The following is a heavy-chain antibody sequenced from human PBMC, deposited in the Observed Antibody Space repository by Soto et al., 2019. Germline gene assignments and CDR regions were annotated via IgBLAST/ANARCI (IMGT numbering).Heavy chain of an antibody. CDR2: ISSSGSTI. D-gene: IGHD3-22*01. CDR3: AREDYYDSSPGY. CDR1: GFTFSSYE. Sequence: EVQLVESGGGLVQPGGSLRLSCAASGFTFSSYEMNWVRQAPGKGLEWVSYISSSGSTIYYADSVKGRFTISRDNAKNSLYLQMNSLRAEDTAVYYCAREDYYDSSPGYWGQGTLVTVSS. V-gene: IGHV3-48*03. J-gene: IGHJ4*02.